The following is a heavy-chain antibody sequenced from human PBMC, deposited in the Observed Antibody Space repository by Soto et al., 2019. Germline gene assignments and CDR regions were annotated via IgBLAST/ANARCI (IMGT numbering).Heavy chain of an antibody. V-gene: IGHV3-30-3*01. Sequence: QVQLVESGGGVVQPGRSLRLSCAASGFTFSSYAMHWVRQAPGKGLEWVAVISYDGSNKYYADSVKGRFTISRDNSKNTLYLQMNSLRAEDMAVYYCARGPSYYDSSGYYYGIDYWGQGTLVTVSS. CDR1: GFTFSSYA. J-gene: IGHJ4*02. CDR3: ARGPSYYDSSGYYYGIDY. D-gene: IGHD3-22*01. CDR2: ISYDGSNK.